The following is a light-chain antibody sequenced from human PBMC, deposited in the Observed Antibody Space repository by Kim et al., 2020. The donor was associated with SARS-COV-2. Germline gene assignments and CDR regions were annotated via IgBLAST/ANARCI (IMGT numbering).Light chain of an antibody. CDR3: QRYGSSPLT. CDR2: GAS. Sequence: EIVLTQSPGTLSLSPGERATLSCRASQSVSSNYLAWYQQKPGQAPRLLIYGASSRATGIPDRFSGSGSGTDFTLTISRLEPEDFALYYCQRYGSSPLTFGGGTKVDIK. J-gene: IGKJ4*01. V-gene: IGKV3-20*01. CDR1: QSVSSNY.